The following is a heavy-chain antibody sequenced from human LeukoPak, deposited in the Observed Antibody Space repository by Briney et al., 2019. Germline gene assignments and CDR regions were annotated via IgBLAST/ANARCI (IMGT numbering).Heavy chain of an antibody. CDR1: GGSFSGYY. CDR2: INHSGST. D-gene: IGHD5-18*01. V-gene: IGHV4-34*01. CDR3: ARGLGDTAMVEGY. Sequence: PSETLSLTCAVYGGSFSGYYSSWIRQPPGKGLEWIGEINHSGSTNYNPSLKSRVTISVDTSKNQFSLKLSSVTAADTAVYYCARGLGDTAMVEGYWGQGTLVTVSS. J-gene: IGHJ4*02.